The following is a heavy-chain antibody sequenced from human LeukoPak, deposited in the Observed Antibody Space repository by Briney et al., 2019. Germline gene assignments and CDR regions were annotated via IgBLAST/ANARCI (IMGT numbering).Heavy chain of an antibody. CDR1: GGSISDYY. J-gene: IGHJ6*03. Sequence: SETLSLTCSVSGGSISDYYWTWIRQPAGKGLEWIGRIYTSGSTNYNPSLKSRITMSVDTSKNQFSLRLTSVTAADTAVYYCARSGSGTYPYYYYYMDVWGKGTTVTISS. CDR3: ARSGSGTYPYYYYYMDV. D-gene: IGHD3-10*01. V-gene: IGHV4-4*07. CDR2: IYTSGST.